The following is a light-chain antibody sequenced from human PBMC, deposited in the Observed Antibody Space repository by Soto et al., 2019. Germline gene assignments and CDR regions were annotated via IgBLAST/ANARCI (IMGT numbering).Light chain of an antibody. CDR2: DNN. CDR1: SSNIGNNY. Sequence: QSALTQPPSVSAAPGQKVTISCSGSSSNIGNNYVSWYQQLPGTAPKLLIYDNNKRPSGIPDRFSGSRSGTSATLGITGLQTGDEADYYCGTWDSSLRVVVFGGGTQLTVL. CDR3: GTWDSSLRVVV. J-gene: IGLJ2*01. V-gene: IGLV1-51*01.